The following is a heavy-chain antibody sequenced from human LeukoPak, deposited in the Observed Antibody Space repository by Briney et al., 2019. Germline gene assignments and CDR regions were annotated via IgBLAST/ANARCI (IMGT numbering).Heavy chain of an antibody. CDR1: GFTFSSYS. CDR3: ASMRDYGGNPAAFDI. J-gene: IGHJ3*02. V-gene: IGHV3-21*01. CDR2: ISSSSSYI. D-gene: IGHD4-23*01. Sequence: GGSLRLSCAASGFTFSSYSMNWVRQAPGKGLEWVSSISSSSSYIYYADSVEGRFTISRDNAKNSLYLQMNSLRAEDTAVYYCASMRDYGGNPAAFDIWGQGTMVTVSS.